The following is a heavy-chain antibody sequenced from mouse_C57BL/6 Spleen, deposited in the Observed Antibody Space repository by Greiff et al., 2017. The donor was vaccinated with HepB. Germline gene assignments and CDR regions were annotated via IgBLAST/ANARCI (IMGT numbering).Heavy chain of an antibody. Sequence: VESGGDLVKPGGSLKLSCAASGFTFSSYGMSWVRQTPDKRLEWVATISSGGSYTYYPDSVKGRFTISRDNAKNTLYLQMSSLKSEDTAMYYCARRGGGNYDYAMDYWGQGTSVTVSS. D-gene: IGHD2-1*01. CDR3: ARRGGGNYDYAMDY. J-gene: IGHJ4*01. CDR2: ISSGGSYT. CDR1: GFTFSSYG. V-gene: IGHV5-6*02.